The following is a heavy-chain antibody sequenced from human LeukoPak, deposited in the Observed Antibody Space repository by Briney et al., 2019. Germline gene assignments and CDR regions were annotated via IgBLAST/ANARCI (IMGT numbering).Heavy chain of an antibody. D-gene: IGHD5-18*01. CDR3: ALPFGGYSYGLGAFDI. CDR1: GGSISSSSYY. CDR2: IYYSGST. J-gene: IGHJ3*02. Sequence: SETLSLTCTVSGGSISSSSYYWGWIRQPPGKGLEWIGSIYYSGSTYYNPSLKSRVTISVDTSKNQFSLKLSSVTAADTAVYYCALPFGGYSYGLGAFDIWGQGTMVTVSS. V-gene: IGHV4-39*07.